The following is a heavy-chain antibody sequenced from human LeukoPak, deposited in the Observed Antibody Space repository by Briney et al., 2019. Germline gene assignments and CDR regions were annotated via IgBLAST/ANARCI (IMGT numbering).Heavy chain of an antibody. Sequence: SETLSLTCAVYGGSFSGYYWSWIRQPPGKGLEWIGEINHSGSTNYNPSRKRRVTISGDTSKNKFSLTLTSVTAADTAVYYCARLNLELRAPQYYYYYYGMDIWGQGTTVTVSS. J-gene: IGHJ6*02. V-gene: IGHV4-34*01. CDR2: INHSGST. D-gene: IGHD1-7*01. CDR3: ARLNLELRAPQYYYYYYGMDI. CDR1: GGSFSGYY.